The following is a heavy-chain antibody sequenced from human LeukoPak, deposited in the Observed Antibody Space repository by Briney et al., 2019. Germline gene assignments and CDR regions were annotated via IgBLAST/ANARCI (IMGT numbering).Heavy chain of an antibody. V-gene: IGHV1-2*02. Sequence: GASVKVSCKASGYTFTGYYMHWVPQAPGQGFEWMGWINPNSGDTNYAQKFQGRVTMTRDTSISTAHMELSRLRSDDTAVYYCARANPLYCSSTTCLFDYWGQGTLVTVS. D-gene: IGHD2-2*01. CDR1: GYTFTGYY. CDR3: ARANPLYCSSTTCLFDY. J-gene: IGHJ4*02. CDR2: INPNSGDT.